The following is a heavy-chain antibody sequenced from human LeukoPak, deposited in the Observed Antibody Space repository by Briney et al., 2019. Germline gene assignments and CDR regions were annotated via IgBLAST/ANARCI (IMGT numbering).Heavy chain of an antibody. D-gene: IGHD3-22*01. CDR1: GFTFSSYG. J-gene: IGHJ4*02. CDR3: AKEHYDSSGYCDY. V-gene: IGHV3-30*18. CDR2: ISYDGSNK. Sequence: GGSLRLSCAASGFTFSSYGMHWVRQAPGKGLEWVAVISYDGSNKYYADSVKGRFTISRDNSKNTLYLQMNSLRAEDTAVYYCAKEHYDSSGYCDYWGQGTLVTVSS.